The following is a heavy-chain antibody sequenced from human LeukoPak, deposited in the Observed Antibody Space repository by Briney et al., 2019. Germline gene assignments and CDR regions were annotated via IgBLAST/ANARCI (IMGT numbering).Heavy chain of an antibody. J-gene: IGHJ3*02. CDR1: GDSISSSSYY. CDR3: SRSARSRIIAVAGNRYAFDI. D-gene: IGHD6-19*01. V-gene: IGHV4-39*01. CDR2: FYYSGST. Sequence: SETLSLTCTVSGDSISSSSYYWGWIRQPPGKGLEWNGRFYYSGSTYYNPSLKSRVTISVDTSNNQFSLKLSSVTAADTAVYYCSRSARSRIIAVAGNRYAFDIWGQGTMVTVSP.